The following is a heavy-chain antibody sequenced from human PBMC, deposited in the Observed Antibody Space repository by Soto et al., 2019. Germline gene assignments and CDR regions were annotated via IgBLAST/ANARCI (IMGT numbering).Heavy chain of an antibody. Sequence: PGGSLRLSCAASGFTFSSYAMSWVRQAPGKGLEWVSAISGSGGSTYYADSVKGRFTISRDNSKNTLYLQMNSLRAEDTAVYYCAKDPGLFLHLGEFDAFDISGQGTMVTVSS. J-gene: IGHJ3*02. V-gene: IGHV3-23*01. CDR2: ISGSGGST. CDR1: GFTFSSYA. D-gene: IGHD3-16*01. CDR3: AKDPGLFLHLGEFDAFDI.